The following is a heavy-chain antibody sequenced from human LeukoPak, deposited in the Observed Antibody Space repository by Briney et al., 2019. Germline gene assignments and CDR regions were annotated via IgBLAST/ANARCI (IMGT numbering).Heavy chain of an antibody. V-gene: IGHV3-7*01. J-gene: IGHJ3*02. CDR3: ARPPDRDYYDSSGYPGSAFDI. D-gene: IGHD3-22*01. Sequence: GSLRLSCAASGFTFNSYSMNWVRQAPGKGLEWVANIKQDGSEKYYVDSVKGRFTISRDNAKNSLYLQMNSLRAEDTAVYYCARPPDRDYYDSSGYPGSAFDIWGQGTMVTVSS. CDR2: IKQDGSEK. CDR1: GFTFNSYS.